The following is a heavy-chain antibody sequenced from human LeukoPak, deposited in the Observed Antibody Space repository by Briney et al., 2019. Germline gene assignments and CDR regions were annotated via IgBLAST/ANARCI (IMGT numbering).Heavy chain of an antibody. V-gene: IGHV1-2*02. CDR2: INANSGGT. CDR3: ARDLSIVGATPDAFDI. D-gene: IGHD1-26*01. Sequence: ASVKVSCKASGYTFTDYYMHWVRQAPGQGPEWMGWINANSGGTNYAQKFQGRVTMTRDTSISTAYMELSRLRSDDTAVYYCARDLSIVGATPDAFDIWGQGTMVTVSS. J-gene: IGHJ3*02. CDR1: GYTFTDYY.